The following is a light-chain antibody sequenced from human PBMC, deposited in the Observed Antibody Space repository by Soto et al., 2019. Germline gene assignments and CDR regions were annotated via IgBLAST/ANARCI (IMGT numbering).Light chain of an antibody. CDR3: QQYNNWPCT. CDR2: GAS. J-gene: IGKJ1*01. Sequence: DIVVTLSRPPLVVSTGERATLSCRASQSVSSNLAWYQQKPGQAPRLLIYGASTRATGIPARFSGSGSGTEFTLTISSLQSEDFAVYYCQQYNNWPCTFGQGTKVDIK. CDR1: QSVSSN. V-gene: IGKV3-15*01.